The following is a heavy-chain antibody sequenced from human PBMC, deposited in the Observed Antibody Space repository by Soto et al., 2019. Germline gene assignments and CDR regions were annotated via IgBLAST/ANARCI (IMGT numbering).Heavy chain of an antibody. CDR3: ARGGYSYGYGMDV. D-gene: IGHD5-18*01. Sequence: ASVKVSCKASGYTFTSYDINWVRQATGQGLGWLGWMIPTSGSTGYAQKFQGRVTMTGSTSIGTAYLELSSLTSEDTAVYYCARGGYSYGYGMDVWGQGTTVTVSS. CDR2: MIPTSGST. J-gene: IGHJ6*02. V-gene: IGHV1-8*01. CDR1: GYTFTSYD.